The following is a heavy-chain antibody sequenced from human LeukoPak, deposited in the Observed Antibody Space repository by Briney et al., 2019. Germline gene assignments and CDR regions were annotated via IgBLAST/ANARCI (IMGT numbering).Heavy chain of an antibody. J-gene: IGHJ1*01. CDR3: ARVYWHDNGEYFQH. CDR1: GFTASSHY. CDR2: IYSDDST. D-gene: IGHD3-16*01. Sequence: GGSLRLSCAASGFTASSHYMSWVRQAPGKGLEWVLVIYSDDSTYSADSLKGRFTISRDISKNTLFLQMNSLRAEDTAVYYCARVYWHDNGEYFQHWGQGTLVTVSS. V-gene: IGHV3-66*01.